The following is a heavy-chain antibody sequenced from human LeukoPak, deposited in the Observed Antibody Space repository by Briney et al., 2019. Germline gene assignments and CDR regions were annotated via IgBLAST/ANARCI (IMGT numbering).Heavy chain of an antibody. CDR3: ARVAAEVVGLPGAIGFGWLRRDYYYMDV. Sequence: ASVKVSCKASEYTFTGYYMHWVRQAPGEGLEWMGIINPSGGSTTYVQKFQGRVTMTRDMSTSTVYMDLSSLRSEDTAVYYCARVAAEVVGLPGAIGFGWLRRDYYYMDVWGKGTTVTVSS. CDR1: EYTFTGYY. D-gene: IGHD2-2*02. V-gene: IGHV1-46*01. J-gene: IGHJ6*03. CDR2: INPSGGST.